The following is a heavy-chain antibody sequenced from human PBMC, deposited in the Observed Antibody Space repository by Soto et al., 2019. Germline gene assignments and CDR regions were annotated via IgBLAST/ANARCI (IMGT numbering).Heavy chain of an antibody. J-gene: IGHJ4*02. CDR3: ARDPSGWYFDY. CDR1: GFTSHDYA. D-gene: IGHD6-19*01. CDR2: IAFTGSAT. V-gene: IGHV3-23*01. Sequence: GGSLRLSCATSGFTSHDYAMSWVRQAPGKGLEWVSAIAFTGSATYYADSVKGRFTISRDNSKNIVYLQMNSLRVDDTAVYYCARDPSGWYFDYWGQGTLVTVSS.